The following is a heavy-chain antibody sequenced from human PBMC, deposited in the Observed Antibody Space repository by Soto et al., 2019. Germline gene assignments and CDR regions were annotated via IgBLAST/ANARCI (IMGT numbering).Heavy chain of an antibody. CDR3: ARDRYYGSGTYYNFYSGMDV. V-gene: IGHV4-30-4*01. CDR2: IFHSGST. Sequence: SETLSLTCSVSGGSINSGDYYWTGVRQPPGKGLEWIGNIFHSGSTYYTPSLQSRVTISLDTSKNHFSLKLSSVTPADTAVYYCARDRYYGSGTYYNFYSGMDVWGQGTTVTVSS. CDR1: GGSINSGDYY. D-gene: IGHD3-10*01. J-gene: IGHJ6*02.